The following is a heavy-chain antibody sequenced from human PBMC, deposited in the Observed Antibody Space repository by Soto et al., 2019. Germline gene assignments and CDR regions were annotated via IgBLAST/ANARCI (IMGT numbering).Heavy chain of an antibody. Sequence: PGGSLRLSCAASGFTYSSYAMNWVRQAPGKGLEWVGFIRSKPYGVTAEYAASVKGGSTISRDDSKSIAYLQMNSLTTEDTAVYYCARGIWEMATIRPENYWGQGTPVTVSS. CDR3: ARGIWEMATIRPENY. J-gene: IGHJ4*02. D-gene: IGHD5-12*01. CDR2: IRSKPYGVTA. CDR1: GFTYSSYA. V-gene: IGHV3-49*04.